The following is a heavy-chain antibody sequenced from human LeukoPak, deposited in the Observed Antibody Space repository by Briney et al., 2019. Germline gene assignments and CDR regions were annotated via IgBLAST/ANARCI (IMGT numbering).Heavy chain of an antibody. CDR2: IYRGDST. D-gene: IGHD5-12*01. CDR1: GLNISAKY. Sequence: PGGSLRLSCAAAGLNISAKYMNWVRQTPGKGLEWVSVIYRGDSTFYADSVRGRFTISRDTAQNTLFLQMDSLRVEDTAVYYCARAGYSGYDFYFDLWGQGTLVTVSS. V-gene: IGHV3-53*01. J-gene: IGHJ4*02. CDR3: ARAGYSGYDFYFDL.